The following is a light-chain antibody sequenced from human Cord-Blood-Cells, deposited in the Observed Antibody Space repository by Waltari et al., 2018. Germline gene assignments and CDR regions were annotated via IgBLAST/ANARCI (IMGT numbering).Light chain of an antibody. CDR1: QDISNY. Sequence: DIQMTQSPSSLSASVGDRVTITCQASQDISNYLNWYQQKPGKAPKLLIYDASNLETGVPSRFSGRGAGTDFTFTISSLQPEDIGTYYCQQYDNLLTFGGGTKVEIK. J-gene: IGKJ4*01. V-gene: IGKV1-33*01. CDR3: QQYDNLLT. CDR2: DAS.